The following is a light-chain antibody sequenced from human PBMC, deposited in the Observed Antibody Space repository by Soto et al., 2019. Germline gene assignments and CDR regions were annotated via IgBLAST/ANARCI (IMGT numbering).Light chain of an antibody. CDR1: QSVSGS. CDR2: DAS. V-gene: IGKV3-11*01. Sequence: EIVLTQSPAILSLSPGEKATLSCRASQSVSGSLGWYQQKPGQAPRLIIYDASVRATGIPARFSGSGSGTDFTLTISSLEPEDFASYYCQQYHTYYTFGQGTRVESK. J-gene: IGKJ2*01. CDR3: QQYHTYYT.